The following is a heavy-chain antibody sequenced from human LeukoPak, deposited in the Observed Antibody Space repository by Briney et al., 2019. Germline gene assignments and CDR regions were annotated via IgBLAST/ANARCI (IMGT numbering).Heavy chain of an antibody. V-gene: IGHV1-3*01. Sequence: GASVKVSCKASGYAFTSYAMHWVRQAPGQRLEWMGWINAGNGNTKYSQKFQGRVTITRDTSASTAYMELSSLRSEDTAVYYCVRVDIGPHNWFDPWGQGTLVTVSS. J-gene: IGHJ5*02. CDR3: VRVDIGPHNWFDP. CDR1: GYAFTSYA. D-gene: IGHD5-12*01. CDR2: INAGNGNT.